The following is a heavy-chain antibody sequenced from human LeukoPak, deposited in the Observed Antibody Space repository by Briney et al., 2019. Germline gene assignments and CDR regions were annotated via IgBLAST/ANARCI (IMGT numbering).Heavy chain of an antibody. CDR1: GCTFINYW. V-gene: IGHV5-51*01. CDR2: IYPSDSDP. Sequence: GASLQISCQGSGCTFINYWIGWVRQLPGKGLEWMGIIYPSDSDPRYSPSFRGQVTISADKSISTAYLQWSSLKASDTAMYYCASHDYGDYGTFKYWGQGTLVTVSS. J-gene: IGHJ4*02. CDR3: ASHDYGDYGTFKY. D-gene: IGHD4-17*01.